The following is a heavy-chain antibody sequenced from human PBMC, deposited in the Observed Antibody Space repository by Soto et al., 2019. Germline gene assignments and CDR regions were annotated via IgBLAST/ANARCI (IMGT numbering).Heavy chain of an antibody. Sequence: PGGSLRLSCAASGFTFNIYAMTWVRQAPGKGLEWVSTTGATGRTTYYSDSVKGRFTVSRDNSKNTLDLQMSNLRAGDTAVYYCATVHNTSRSFDYWGQGTLVTVSS. D-gene: IGHD1-20*01. CDR3: ATVHNTSRSFDY. J-gene: IGHJ4*02. V-gene: IGHV3-23*01. CDR1: GFTFNIYA. CDR2: TGATGRTT.